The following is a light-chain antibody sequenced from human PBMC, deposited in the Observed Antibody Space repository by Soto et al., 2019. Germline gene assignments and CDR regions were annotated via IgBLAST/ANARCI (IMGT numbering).Light chain of an antibody. V-gene: IGLV2-8*01. CDR3: SPYAGSNNVV. Sequence: QSALTQPPSATGSPGQSVTISCTGTSSDVGVYNYVSWYQQHPGKAPKLLIYEVSKRPSGVPDRFSGSKSGNTASLTVSGLQAEDEADFYCSPYAGSNNVVFGGGTNLTVL. CDR2: EVS. J-gene: IGLJ2*01. CDR1: SSDVGVYNY.